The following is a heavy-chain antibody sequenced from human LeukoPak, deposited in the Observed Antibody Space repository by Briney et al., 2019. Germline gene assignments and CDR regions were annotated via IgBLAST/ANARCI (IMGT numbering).Heavy chain of an antibody. CDR2: IIPILGIA. D-gene: IGHD5-12*01. J-gene: IGHJ4*02. V-gene: IGHV1-69*04. Sequence: GASVKVSCKASGGTFSSYAISWVRQAPGQGLEWMGRIIPILGIANYAQKFQGRVTITADKSTSTAYMELSSLRSEDTAVYYCARELRAVSREGLRETTIDYWGQGTLVTVSS. CDR3: ARELRAVSREGLRETTIDY. CDR1: GGTFSSYA.